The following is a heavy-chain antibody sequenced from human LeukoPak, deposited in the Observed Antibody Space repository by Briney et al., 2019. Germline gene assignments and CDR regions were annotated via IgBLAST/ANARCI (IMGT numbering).Heavy chain of an antibody. Sequence: ASVKVSCKASGGTFSSYAISLVRQAPGQGLEWMGGIIPIFGTANYAQKFQGRVTITADESTSTAYMELSSLRSEDTAVYYCASFGNGMATLNWFDPWGQGTLVTVSS. V-gene: IGHV1-69*13. J-gene: IGHJ5*02. D-gene: IGHD5-24*01. CDR2: IIPIFGTA. CDR3: ASFGNGMATLNWFDP. CDR1: GGTFSSYA.